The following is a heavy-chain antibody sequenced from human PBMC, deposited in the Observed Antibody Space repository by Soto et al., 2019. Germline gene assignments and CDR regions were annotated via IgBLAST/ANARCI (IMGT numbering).Heavy chain of an antibody. CDR2: ISGSGGST. CDR1: GFTFSSYA. CDR3: AKDGPLYYGILTGCFDI. V-gene: IGHV3-23*01. D-gene: IGHD3-9*01. J-gene: IGHJ3*02. Sequence: GGSLRLSCAASGFTFSSYAMSWVRQAPGKGLEWVSAISGSGGSTYYADSVKGRFTISRDNSKNTLYLQMNSLRAEDTAVYYCAKDGPLYYGILTGCFDIWGQGTMVTVSS.